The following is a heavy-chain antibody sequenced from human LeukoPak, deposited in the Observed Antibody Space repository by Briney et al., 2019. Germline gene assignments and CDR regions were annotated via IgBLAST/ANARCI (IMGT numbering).Heavy chain of an antibody. Sequence: SETLNLTCTVSGGSISSYYWSWIRQPPGKGLEGIGYIYYSGSTNYNPSLKSRGTISVDTSKNQFSLKQSSGTAADTAVYYCARGPGGSGTRPPYTYYYGIYVWGQGTRFTFSS. D-gene: IGHD3-10*01. V-gene: IGHV4-59*12. CDR2: IYYSGST. CDR1: GGSISSYY. CDR3: ARGPGGSGTRPPYTYYYGIYV. J-gene: IGHJ6*02.